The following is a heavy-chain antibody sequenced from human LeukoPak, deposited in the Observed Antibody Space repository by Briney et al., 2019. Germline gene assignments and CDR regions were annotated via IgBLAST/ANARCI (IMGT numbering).Heavy chain of an antibody. V-gene: IGHV3-23*01. J-gene: IGHJ4*02. D-gene: IGHD5-18*01. Sequence: GGSLRLSCAASGFTFSSYAMSWVRQAPGKGLEWVSAISGSGGSTYYADSVKGRFTISRDNSKNTLYLQMNSLRAEDTAVYYCAKDLGCSYEAPIDYWGQGTLVTVSS. CDR2: ISGSGGST. CDR1: GFTFSSYA. CDR3: AKDLGCSYEAPIDY.